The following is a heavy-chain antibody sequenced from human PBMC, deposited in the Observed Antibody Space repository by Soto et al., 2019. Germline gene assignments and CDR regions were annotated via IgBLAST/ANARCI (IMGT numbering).Heavy chain of an antibody. CDR2: INPSGGST. V-gene: IGHV1-46*01. CDR3: ARDLGGWTDY. CDR1: GYTFTSYY. J-gene: IGHJ4*02. D-gene: IGHD6-19*01. Sequence: ASVKVSCKASGYTFTSYYMHWVRQAPGQGLEWMGIINPSGGSTSYAQKFQGRVTITRDTSTSTVYMELSSLRSEDTTVYYCARDLGGWTDYWGQGTLVTVSS.